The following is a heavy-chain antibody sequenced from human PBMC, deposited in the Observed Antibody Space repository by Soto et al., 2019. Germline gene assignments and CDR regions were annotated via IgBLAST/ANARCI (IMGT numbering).Heavy chain of an antibody. D-gene: IGHD6-13*01. CDR3: ASRHSSPYFDY. CDR1: GGSISSGGYY. V-gene: IGHV4-30-4*08. Sequence: PSETLSLTCTVSGGSISSGGYYWSWIRQHPGKGLEWIGSIYYSGSTYYNPSLKSRVTISVDTSKNQFSLKLDSVTAADTAVYYCASRHSSPYFDYWGQGTLVTVSS. CDR2: IYYSGST. J-gene: IGHJ4*02.